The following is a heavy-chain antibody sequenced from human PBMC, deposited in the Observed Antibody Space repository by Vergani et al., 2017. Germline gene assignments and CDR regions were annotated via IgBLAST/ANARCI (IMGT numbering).Heavy chain of an antibody. D-gene: IGHD3-9*01. CDR2: INPNSGGT. CDR1: GYTFTDYF. J-gene: IGHJ4*02. V-gene: IGHV1-2*02. Sequence: QVQLVQSGAEVKKPGASVKVSCKASGYTFTDYFMHWVRQAPGQGLEWMGWINPNSGGTNYAQKFQGRVTMTRDTSISTAYMELSNLRSDDTAIYYCARGDYGILTGYRYWGQGTLVTVSA. CDR3: ARGDYGILTGYRY.